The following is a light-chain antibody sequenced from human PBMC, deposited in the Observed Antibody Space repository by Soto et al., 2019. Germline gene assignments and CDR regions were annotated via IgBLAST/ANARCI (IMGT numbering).Light chain of an antibody. CDR2: DAT. CDR3: QQFAKSST. Sequence: DIQLTQSPSSLSASVGDRVTITCWASHNIERWMAWYQQKRGRAPSLLIFDATTLHSGVPSRFSGGGSGTEFTLTINGLQPDDFATYYCQQFAKSSTFGQGTTVEIK. V-gene: IGKV1-5*01. CDR1: HNIERW. J-gene: IGKJ1*01.